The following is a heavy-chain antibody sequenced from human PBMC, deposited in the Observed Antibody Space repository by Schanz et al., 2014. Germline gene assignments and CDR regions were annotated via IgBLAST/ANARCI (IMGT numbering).Heavy chain of an antibody. CDR2: ISWNSARK. CDR3: AKDQMATLIGGWVDY. D-gene: IGHD2-21*01. J-gene: IGHJ4*02. V-gene: IGHV3-9*01. CDR1: GFTFDDYA. Sequence: EVQLVESGGGLEQPGRSLRLSCAASGFTFDDYAMHWVRQAPGKGLEWVSSISWNSARKGYADSVKGRFTISRDNAKNSLYLQMNSLRAEDTAFYYCAKDQMATLIGGWVDYWGQGTLVTVSS.